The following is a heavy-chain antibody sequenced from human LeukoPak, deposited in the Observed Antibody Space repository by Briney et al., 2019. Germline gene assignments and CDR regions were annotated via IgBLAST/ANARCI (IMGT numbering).Heavy chain of an antibody. Sequence: ASVEVSCKASGFTFTSSAMQWLRQARGQRLEWIGWIVVGSGNTNYAQKFQERVTITRDMSTSTAYMELSSLRSEDTAVYYGAAAETTVVTLDYLGQGTLFTVSS. J-gene: IGHJ4*02. D-gene: IGHD4-23*01. CDR2: IVVGSGNT. CDR1: GFTFTSSA. CDR3: AAAETTVVTLDY. V-gene: IGHV1-58*02.